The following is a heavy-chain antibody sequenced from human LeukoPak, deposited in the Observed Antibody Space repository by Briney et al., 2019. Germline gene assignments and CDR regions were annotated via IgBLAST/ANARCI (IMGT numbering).Heavy chain of an antibody. J-gene: IGHJ4*02. Sequence: PSETLSLTCTVSGGSISSYYWSWIRQPAGRGLEWIGRIYTSGRTNYNPSLKSRVTMSLDTSKNQFSLKLSSVTAADTAVYYCARDISEASSGWYVDYWGQGTLVTVSS. CDR2: IYTSGRT. D-gene: IGHD6-19*01. V-gene: IGHV4-4*07. CDR3: ARDISEASSGWYVDY. CDR1: GGSISSYY.